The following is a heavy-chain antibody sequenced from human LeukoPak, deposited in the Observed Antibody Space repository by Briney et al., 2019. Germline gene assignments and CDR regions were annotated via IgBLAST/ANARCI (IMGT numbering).Heavy chain of an antibody. V-gene: IGHV1-18*04. D-gene: IGHD4-17*01. Sequence: ASVNVSCKASGYTFTSYGISGVRQAPGKGLEWMGWISAYNGNTNYAQKLQGRVTMTTDTSTSTAYMELMSLRSDDTAVYYCARDDDGDFLIWGQGTLVTVSS. CDR1: GYTFTSYG. CDR2: ISAYNGNT. J-gene: IGHJ4*02. CDR3: ARDDDGDFLI.